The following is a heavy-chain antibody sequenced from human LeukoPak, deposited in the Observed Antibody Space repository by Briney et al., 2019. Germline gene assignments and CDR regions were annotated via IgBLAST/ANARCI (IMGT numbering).Heavy chain of an antibody. CDR2: IYYSGST. J-gene: IGHJ5*02. CDR3: ARVENWFDP. Sequence: SETLSLTCTVSGGSISSSSYYWGWIRQPPGKGLEWIGSIYYSGSTYYNPSLKSRVTISVDTSKNQFSLKLSSVTAADTAVYYCARVENWFDPWGQGTLVTVSS. D-gene: IGHD3-3*01. V-gene: IGHV4-39*01. CDR1: GGSISSSSYY.